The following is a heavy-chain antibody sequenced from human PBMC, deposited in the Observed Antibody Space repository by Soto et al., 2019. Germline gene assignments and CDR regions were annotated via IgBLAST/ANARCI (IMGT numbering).Heavy chain of an antibody. CDR1: GGSVSSGSYY. J-gene: IGHJ4*02. V-gene: IGHV4-61*01. CDR3: ASHRGNFDY. D-gene: IGHD3-10*01. CDR2: IYYSGST. Sequence: SETLSLTCTVSGGSVSSGSYYWSWIRQPPGKGLEWIGCIYYSGSTNYNPSLKSRVTISVDTSKNQFSLKLSSVTAADTAVYYCASHRGNFDYWGQGTLVTVSS.